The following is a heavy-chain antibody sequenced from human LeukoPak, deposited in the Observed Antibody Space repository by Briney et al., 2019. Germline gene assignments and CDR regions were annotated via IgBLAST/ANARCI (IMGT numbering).Heavy chain of an antibody. V-gene: IGHV4-30-4*01. Sequence: PSETLSLTCTVSGGSISSGDYYWSWIRQPPGKGLEWIGYIYYSGSTYYNPSLKSRVTISVDTSKNQFSLKLGSVTAADTAVYYCARVARDIVVVPAAIDNAFDIWGQGTMVTVSS. D-gene: IGHD2-2*01. J-gene: IGHJ3*02. CDR3: ARVARDIVVVPAAIDNAFDI. CDR2: IYYSGST. CDR1: GGSISSGDYY.